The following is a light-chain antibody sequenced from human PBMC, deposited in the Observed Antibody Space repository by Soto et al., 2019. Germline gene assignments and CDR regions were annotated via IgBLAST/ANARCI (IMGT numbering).Light chain of an antibody. CDR2: EVT. J-gene: IGLJ3*02. Sequence: QSALTQPASVSGSPGQSITISCTGTSNNVGSYDYVSWYQNYPGKAPKLMNYEVTKRPSGVSSRFSGSKSGNTASLTISGLQAEDGADYYCSSHTSINTLVFGGGTKLTVL. CDR1: SNNVGSYDY. V-gene: IGLV2-14*01. CDR3: SSHTSINTLV.